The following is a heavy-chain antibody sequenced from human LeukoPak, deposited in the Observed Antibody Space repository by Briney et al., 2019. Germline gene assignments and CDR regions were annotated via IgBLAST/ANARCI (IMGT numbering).Heavy chain of an antibody. CDR1: GFTFDDYA. Sequence: PGRSLRLSCAVSGFTFDDYAMHWVRQAPGKGLEWVSGISWNSGSIGYADSVKGRFTISRDNAKNSLYLQMNSLRAEDTAVYYCARSRAGYYFDYWGQGTLVTVSS. CDR3: ARSRAGYYFDY. V-gene: IGHV3-9*01. D-gene: IGHD2-15*01. CDR2: ISWNSGSI. J-gene: IGHJ4*02.